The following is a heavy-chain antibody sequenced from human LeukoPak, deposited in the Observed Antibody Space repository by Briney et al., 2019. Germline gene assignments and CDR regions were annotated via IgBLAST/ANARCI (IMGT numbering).Heavy chain of an antibody. CDR2: ISYDGSNK. J-gene: IGHJ4*02. V-gene: IGHV3-30*03. D-gene: IGHD3-10*01. CDR1: GFTFSSYG. Sequence: GGSLRLSCAASGFTFSSYGMHWVRQAPGKGLEWVAVISYDGSNKYYADSVKGRFTISRDNSKNTLYLQMNSLRAEDTAVYYCARTMVRGVIIKSYYFDYWGQGTLVTVSS. CDR3: ARTMVRGVIIKSYYFDY.